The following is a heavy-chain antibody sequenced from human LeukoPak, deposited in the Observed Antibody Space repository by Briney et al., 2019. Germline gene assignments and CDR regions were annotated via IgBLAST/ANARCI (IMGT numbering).Heavy chain of an antibody. CDR1: GGSFSGYY. CDR3: ARGSRMSRITIFGVTKGAIDY. D-gene: IGHD3-3*01. J-gene: IGHJ4*02. V-gene: IGHV4-34*01. CDR2: SNHSGSA. Sequence: SETLSLTCAVYGGSFSGYYWSWIRQPPGKGLEWIGESNHSGSANYNPSLKSRVTISVDTSKNQFSLKLSSVTAADTAVYYCARGSRMSRITIFGVTKGAIDYWGQGTLVTVSS.